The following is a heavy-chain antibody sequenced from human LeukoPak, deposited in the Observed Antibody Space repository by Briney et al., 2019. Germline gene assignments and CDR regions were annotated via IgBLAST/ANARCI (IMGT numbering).Heavy chain of an antibody. Sequence: SETLSLTCTVSGYSISRGYYWGWIRQPAGKGLEWIGRIYSSGSTNYNPSLKTRVTISQDTSKKQFSLKLISVTAPDTAVYDCARQYSDILTGYHRGELYWYFDLWGRGTLVTVSS. CDR2: IYSSGST. CDR3: ARQYSDILTGYHRGELYWYFDL. CDR1: GYSISRGYY. J-gene: IGHJ2*01. D-gene: IGHD3-9*01. V-gene: IGHV4-38-2*02.